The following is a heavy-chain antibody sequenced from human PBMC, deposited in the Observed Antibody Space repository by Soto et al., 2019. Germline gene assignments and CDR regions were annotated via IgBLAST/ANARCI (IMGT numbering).Heavy chain of an antibody. V-gene: IGHV3-7*01. D-gene: IGHD3-3*01. J-gene: IGHJ4*02. CDR3: PRIIIPAGPY. CDR2: INEDGSAR. CDR1: GFTFGSYW. Sequence: PGGSLRLSCAASGFTFGSYWMHWVRQAPGKGLEWVATINEDGSARYYVDSVKGRFTISRDNAKNSLYLQMNSLRVEDTALYYCPRIIIPAGPYWGQENWVTVSS.